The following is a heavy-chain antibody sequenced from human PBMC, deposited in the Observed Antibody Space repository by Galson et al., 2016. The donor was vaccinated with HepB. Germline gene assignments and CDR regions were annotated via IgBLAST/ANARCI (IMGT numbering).Heavy chain of an antibody. CDR3: ARAHCSSTGCRTNLDY. Sequence: SLRLSCAASGFTFSSYVMHWVRQGSGKGLEYVSSISSNGGSTYDGEPVTGRSTASRDNSKNTLYLQMDSLRAEDTAVYYCARAHCSSTGCRTNLDYWGQGTLVIVSS. D-gene: IGHD2-2*01. V-gene: IGHV3-64*02. J-gene: IGHJ4*02. CDR1: GFTFSSYV. CDR2: ISSNGGST.